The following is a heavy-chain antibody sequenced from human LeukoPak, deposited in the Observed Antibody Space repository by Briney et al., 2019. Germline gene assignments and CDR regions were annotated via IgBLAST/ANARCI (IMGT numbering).Heavy chain of an antibody. CDR1: GGSFSGYH. CDR3: AKSGGYGLIDY. V-gene: IGHV4-34*01. J-gene: IGHJ4*02. Sequence: SEPLSLTCEVNGGSFSGYHWTWIRQPPGKGLEWIGSIYSSGSTYYNASLQSRVTISIETSKNQISLRLNSVTAADTAMYYCAKSGGYGLIDYWGQGTLVTVSS. CDR2: IYSSGST. D-gene: IGHD1-26*01.